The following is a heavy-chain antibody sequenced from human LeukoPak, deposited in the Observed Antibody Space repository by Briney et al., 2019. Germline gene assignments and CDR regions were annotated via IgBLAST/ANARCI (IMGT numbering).Heavy chain of an antibody. D-gene: IGHD6-13*01. CDR2: IYSGGST. CDR1: GFTVSSNY. CDR3: ARAPRGSSWAPFDY. Sequence: GGSLRLSCAASGFTVSSNYMSWVRQAPGKGLECVSVIYSGGSTYYADSVKGRFTISRDNSKNTLYLQMNSLRAEDTAVYYCARAPRGSSWAPFDYWGQGTLVTVSS. V-gene: IGHV3-66*01. J-gene: IGHJ4*02.